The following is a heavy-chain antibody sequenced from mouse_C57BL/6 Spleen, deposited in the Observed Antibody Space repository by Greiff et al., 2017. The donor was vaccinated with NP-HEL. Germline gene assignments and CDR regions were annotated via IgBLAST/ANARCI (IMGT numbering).Heavy chain of an antibody. J-gene: IGHJ3*01. CDR2: IDPENGDT. Sequence: VQLQQSGAELVRPGASVKLSCTASGFNIKDDYMHWVKQRPEQGLEWIGWIDPENGDTEYASKFQGKATVTADISSNTAYLQLSSLTSEDTAVYYCTDYYGSSYGAYWGQGTLVTVSA. V-gene: IGHV14-4*01. CDR1: GFNIKDDY. D-gene: IGHD1-1*01. CDR3: TDYYGSSYGAY.